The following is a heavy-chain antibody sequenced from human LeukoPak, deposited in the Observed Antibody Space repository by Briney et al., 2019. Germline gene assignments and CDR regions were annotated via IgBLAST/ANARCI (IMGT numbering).Heavy chain of an antibody. Sequence: ASETLSLTCTVSGGSISSSSYYWGWIRQPPGKGLEWIGSIYYSGSTYYNPSLKSRVTISVDTSKNQFSLKLSSVTAADTAVYYCARHRVGGSGWYEGYNWFDPWGQGTLVTVSS. V-gene: IGHV4-39*01. CDR2: IYYSGST. CDR3: ARHRVGGSGWYEGYNWFDP. J-gene: IGHJ5*02. CDR1: GGSISSSSYY. D-gene: IGHD6-19*01.